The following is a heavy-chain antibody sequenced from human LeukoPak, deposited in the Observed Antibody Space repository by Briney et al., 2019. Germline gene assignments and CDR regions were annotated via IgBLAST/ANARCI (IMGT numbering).Heavy chain of an antibody. CDR1: GFTFSSYD. Sequence: GGSLRLSCAASGFTFSSYDMHWVRQATGKGLEWVSAIGTAGDTYYPGSVKGRFTISRENAKNSLYLQMNSLRAGDTAVYYCARDLSQYYDTSDNWFDPWGQGTLVTVSS. CDR2: IGTAGDT. V-gene: IGHV3-13*01. CDR3: ARDLSQYYDTSDNWFDP. J-gene: IGHJ5*02. D-gene: IGHD3-22*01.